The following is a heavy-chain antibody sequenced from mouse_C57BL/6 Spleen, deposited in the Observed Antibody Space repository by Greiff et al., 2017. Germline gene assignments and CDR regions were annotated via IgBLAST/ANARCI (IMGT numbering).Heavy chain of an antibody. CDR3: ARGSAGLSLYYFDY. CDR1: GYTFTSYW. V-gene: IGHV1-69*01. J-gene: IGHJ2*01. D-gene: IGHD1-3*01. CDR2: IDPSDSYT. Sequence: VQLQQPGAELVMPGASVKLSCKASGYTFTSYWMHWVKQRPGQGLEWIGEIDPSDSYTNYNQKFKGKSTLTVDKSSSTAYMQLSSLTSEDSAVYYCARGSAGLSLYYFDYWGQGTTLTVSS.